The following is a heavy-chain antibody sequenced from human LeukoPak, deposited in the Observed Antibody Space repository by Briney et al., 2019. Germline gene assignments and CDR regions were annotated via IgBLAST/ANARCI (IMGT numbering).Heavy chain of an antibody. CDR2: IRYDGSNK. CDR3: AKDLHELLRAFDI. Sequence: PGGSLRLSCAACGFTFSSYGMHWVRQAPGKGLEWVAFIRYDGSNKYYADSVKGRFTISRDNSKNTLYLQMNSLRAEDTAVYYCAKDLHELLRAFDIWGQGTMVTVSS. D-gene: IGHD1-26*01. CDR1: GFTFSSYG. J-gene: IGHJ3*02. V-gene: IGHV3-30*02.